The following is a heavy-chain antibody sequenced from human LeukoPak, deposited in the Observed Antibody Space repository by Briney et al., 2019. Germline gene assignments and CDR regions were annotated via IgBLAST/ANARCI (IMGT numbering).Heavy chain of an antibody. V-gene: IGHV3-33*01. CDR3: ARDLDTAMDPGVDY. J-gene: IGHJ4*02. Sequence: GGFLRLSCAASGFTFSSYGMHWVRQAPGKGLEWVAVIWYDGSNKYYADSVKGRFTISRDNSKNTLYLQMNSLRAEDTAVYYCARDLDTAMDPGVDYWGQGTLVTVSS. CDR2: IWYDGSNK. D-gene: IGHD5-18*01. CDR1: GFTFSSYG.